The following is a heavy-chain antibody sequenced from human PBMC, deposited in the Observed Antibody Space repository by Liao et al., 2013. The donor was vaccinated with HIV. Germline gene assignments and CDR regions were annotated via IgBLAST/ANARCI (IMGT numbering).Heavy chain of an antibody. CDR3: ARGREPAPSTVTPRSGGDY. V-gene: IGHV4-34*01. D-gene: IGHD4-17*01. CDR1: GGSFSGYY. Sequence: QVQLQQWGAGLLKPSETLSLTCAVYGGSFSGYYWSWIRQPPGKGLEWIGEINHSGSTNYNPSLKSRVTISVDTSKNQFSLKLSSVTAADTAVYYCARGREPAPSTVTPRSGGDYWGQGTLVTVSS. J-gene: IGHJ4*02. CDR2: INHSGST.